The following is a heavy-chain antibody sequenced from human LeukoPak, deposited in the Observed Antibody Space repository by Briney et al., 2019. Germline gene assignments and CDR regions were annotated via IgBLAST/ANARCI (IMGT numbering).Heavy chain of an antibody. D-gene: IGHD3-3*01. J-gene: IGHJ6*03. CDR2: ISGNGVST. Sequence: GGSLRLSCAASGFSFSTYAMHWVRQAPGKGLEFVSAISGNGVSTYYAISVKGRFTISRDNSKSTLYIQVGSLRAEDMAVYYCAREGITIFAMDVWGKGNTVTVSS. CDR3: AREGITIFAMDV. V-gene: IGHV3-64*01. CDR1: GFSFSTYA.